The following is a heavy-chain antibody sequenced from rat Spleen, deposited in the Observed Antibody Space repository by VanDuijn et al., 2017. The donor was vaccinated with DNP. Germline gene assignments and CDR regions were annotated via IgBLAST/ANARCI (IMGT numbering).Heavy chain of an antibody. CDR1: GFTFSDYY. D-gene: IGHD1-12*02. V-gene: IGHV5-22*01. J-gene: IGHJ4*01. CDR3: ARVGDYHDGGDGDVLDV. Sequence: EVQLVETGGGLVQPGRSLKLPCAASGFTFSDYYMAWVRQAPTKGLEWVAYISYDGGSTSYGDSVKGRFTISRDNAKNTLSLQMNSLRSEDTATYYCARVGDYHDGGDGDVLDVWGQGTSVTVSS. CDR2: ISYDGGST.